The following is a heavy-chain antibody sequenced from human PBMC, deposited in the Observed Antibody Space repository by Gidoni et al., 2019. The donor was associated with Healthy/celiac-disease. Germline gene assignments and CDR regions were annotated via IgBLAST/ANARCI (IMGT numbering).Heavy chain of an antibody. V-gene: IGHV4-34*01. Sequence: QVQLQQWGAVLLKPSQTLSLTCAVFGWSFSGYYWIWIRQPPGKGLEWIGEINHSGSTNYNPSLKSRVTREVDTSKNQFSLKLSSVTAADTDVYYCARRIRGFGKYYYYGMDVWGQGTTVTVSS. J-gene: IGHJ6*02. D-gene: IGHD3-10*01. CDR2: INHSGST. CDR3: ARRIRGFGKYYYYGMDV. CDR1: GWSFSGYY.